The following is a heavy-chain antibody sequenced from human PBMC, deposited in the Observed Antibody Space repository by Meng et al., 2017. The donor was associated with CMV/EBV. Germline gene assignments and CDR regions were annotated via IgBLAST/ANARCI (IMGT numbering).Heavy chain of an antibody. Sequence: LSLTCAASGFTFSSYAMSWVRQAPGKGLEWVSAISGSGGSTYYADSVKGRFTISRDNSKNTLHLQMNSLRTEDTAVYYCVREVVTRYYYNGMDVWGQGTTVTVSS. CDR2: ISGSGGST. D-gene: IGHD2-15*01. J-gene: IGHJ6*02. V-gene: IGHV3-23*01. CDR3: VREVVTRYYYNGMDV. CDR1: GFTFSSYA.